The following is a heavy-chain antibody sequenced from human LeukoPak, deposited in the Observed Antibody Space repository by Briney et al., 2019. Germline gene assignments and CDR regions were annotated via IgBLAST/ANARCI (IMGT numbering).Heavy chain of an antibody. CDR3: ARDQKVGATPYFGMDV. D-gene: IGHD1-26*01. Sequence: SVKVSCKASGATFSSYAINWVRQAPGQGLEWTGRIIPMLGTVNYAQKFQGRVTIIADKFTSTAYMELSSLRSEDTAVYYCARDQKVGATPYFGMDVWGQGTTVTVSS. CDR1: GATFSSYA. J-gene: IGHJ6*02. V-gene: IGHV1-69*04. CDR2: IIPMLGTV.